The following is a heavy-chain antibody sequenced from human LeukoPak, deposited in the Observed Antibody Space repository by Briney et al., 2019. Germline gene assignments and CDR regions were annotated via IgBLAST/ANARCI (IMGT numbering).Heavy chain of an antibody. D-gene: IGHD4-17*01. CDR2: ISGSGGST. Sequence: PGGSLRLSCAASGLTFSSYAMSWVRQAPGEGLEWVSAISGSGGSTYYADSVKGRFTISRDNSKNTLYLQMNSLRAEDTAVYYCAKCNRRGATTGFDYWGQGTLVTVSS. J-gene: IGHJ4*02. CDR1: GLTFSSYA. V-gene: IGHV3-23*01. CDR3: AKCNRRGATTGFDY.